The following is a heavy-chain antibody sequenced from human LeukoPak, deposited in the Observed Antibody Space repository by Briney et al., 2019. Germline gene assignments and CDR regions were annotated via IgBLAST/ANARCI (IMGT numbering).Heavy chain of an antibody. J-gene: IGHJ4*02. V-gene: IGHV3-23*01. D-gene: IGHD2-15*01. CDR2: IFPSGGEI. CDR3: AKLEGGSWQPVDY. CDR1: GFTFSTFA. Sequence: GGSLRLSCAASGFTFSTFATIWVRQPPGKGLEWVSSIFPSGGEIHYADSVRGRFTMSRDSSKNTLYLQMNSLRAEDTAVYYCAKLEGGSWQPVDYWGQGTLVTVSS.